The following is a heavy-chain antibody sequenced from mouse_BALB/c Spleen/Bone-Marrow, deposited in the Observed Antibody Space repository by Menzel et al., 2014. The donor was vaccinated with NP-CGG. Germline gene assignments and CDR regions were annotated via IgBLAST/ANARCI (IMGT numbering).Heavy chain of an antibody. J-gene: IGHJ2*01. CDR2: ISYSGST. V-gene: IGHV3-8*02. CDR1: GDSITSGY. D-gene: IGHD2-1*01. Sequence: EVKLQESGPSLVKPSQTLSLTCSVTGDSITSGYWNWIRKFPGNKLEYMGYISYSGSTYYNPSLKSRISITRDTPKNQYYLQLNSVTTEDTATYYCARSRDYYGNSLDYWGQGTTLTVSS. CDR3: ARSRDYYGNSLDY.